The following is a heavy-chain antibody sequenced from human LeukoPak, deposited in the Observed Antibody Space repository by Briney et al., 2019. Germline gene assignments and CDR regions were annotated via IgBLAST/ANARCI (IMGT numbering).Heavy chain of an antibody. CDR1: GFTFNNYA. V-gene: IGHV3-23*01. CDR3: AKQWVDC. Sequence: GGSLRLSCAASGFTFNNYAMNWVRQAPGKGLEWVSSISESGDKTDYADSVKGRFTISRDNSRNTLYLQMNSLRAEDTALYHCAKQWVDCWGQGTLVTVSS. D-gene: IGHD6-19*01. J-gene: IGHJ4*02. CDR2: ISESGDKT.